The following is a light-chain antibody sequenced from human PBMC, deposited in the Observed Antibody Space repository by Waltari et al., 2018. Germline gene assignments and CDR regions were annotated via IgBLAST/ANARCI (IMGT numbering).Light chain of an antibody. CDR1: SSDVGSYNL. J-gene: IGLJ2*01. Sequence: QSALTQPASVSGSPGQSITISCTGTSSDVGSYNLVSWYQQYPGKAPKLMIYEGSKRPSGVSDRFSGSKSGNTASRTISGLQTEDEADYYCCSYAGSSTIVVFGGGTKLTVL. V-gene: IGLV2-23*01. CDR2: EGS. CDR3: CSYAGSSTIVV.